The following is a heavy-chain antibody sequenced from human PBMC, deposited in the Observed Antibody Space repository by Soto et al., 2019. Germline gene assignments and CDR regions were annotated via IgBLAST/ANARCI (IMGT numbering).Heavy chain of an antibody. V-gene: IGHV3-23*01. CDR3: ANRKGDYFDH. J-gene: IGHJ4*02. CDR1: GFPFSSYA. CDR2: ISGSGGLT. Sequence: EVQVLESGGGLVQPGKSLRLSCAVSGFPFSSYAMSWVRQAPGKGLEWVSGISGSGGLTYYADSVKGRFTISRDNSKNTLYLQMNSLRAGDTAVYYCANRKGDYFDHWGQGILVTVFS.